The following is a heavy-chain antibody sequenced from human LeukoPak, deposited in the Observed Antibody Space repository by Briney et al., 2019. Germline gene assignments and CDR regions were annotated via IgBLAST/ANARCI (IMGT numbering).Heavy chain of an antibody. D-gene: IGHD1-14*01. J-gene: IGHJ6*02. Sequence: SGGSLRLSCAASGFTFSSYAMHWVRQATGKGLEWVSAIGTAGDTYYPGSVKGRFTISRENAKNSLYLQMNSLRAGDTAVYYCARVRKQRGYYYGMDVWGQGTTVTVSS. CDR1: GFTFSSYA. CDR3: ARVRKQRGYYYGMDV. CDR2: IGTAGDT. V-gene: IGHV3-13*01.